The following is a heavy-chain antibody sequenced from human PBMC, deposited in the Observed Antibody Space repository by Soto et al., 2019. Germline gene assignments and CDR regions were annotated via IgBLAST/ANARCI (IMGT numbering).Heavy chain of an antibody. D-gene: IGHD6-19*01. CDR3: ARVYPGSGWPYHYYGMDF. V-gene: IGHV3-7*01. CDR2: IKQDGSEK. J-gene: IGHJ6*02. CDR1: GFTFSSYW. Sequence: EVQLVESGGGLVQPGGSLRLSCVASGFTFSSYWMSWVRQAPGKGLEWVANIKQDGSEKYYVDSVKDRFSISRDNAKNSLYLQMNSLRAEDSAVYYCARVYPGSGWPYHYYGMDFWGQGTMVTVSS.